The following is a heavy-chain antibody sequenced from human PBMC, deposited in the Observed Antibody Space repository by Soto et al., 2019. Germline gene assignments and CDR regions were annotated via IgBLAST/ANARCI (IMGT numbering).Heavy chain of an antibody. CDR3: ARGYVGIAVAGTRYYFDY. Sequence: QVQLVQSGAEVKKPGSSVKVSCKASGGTFSSYAISWVRQAPGQGLEWMGGIIPIFGTANYAQKFQGRVTVTADESTSTAYMELSSLRSEDTAVYYCARGYVGIAVAGTRYYFDYWGQGTLVTVSS. CDR1: GGTFSSYA. V-gene: IGHV1-69*01. CDR2: IIPIFGTA. J-gene: IGHJ4*02. D-gene: IGHD6-19*01.